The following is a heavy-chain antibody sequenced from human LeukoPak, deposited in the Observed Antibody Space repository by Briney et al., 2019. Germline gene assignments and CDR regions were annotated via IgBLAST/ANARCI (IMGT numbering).Heavy chain of an antibody. CDR2: INAYNGDT. CDR3: ARVDVETLDY. J-gene: IGHJ4*02. Sequence: ASVKVSCKASGYTFINFAINWGRQAPGQRPEWMGWINAYNGDTKYAQKFQGRVTMTIDTSTSTVYMELRSLRSDDTAVYYCARVDVETLDYWGQGTLVTVSS. D-gene: IGHD5-24*01. V-gene: IGHV1-18*01. CDR1: GYTFINFA.